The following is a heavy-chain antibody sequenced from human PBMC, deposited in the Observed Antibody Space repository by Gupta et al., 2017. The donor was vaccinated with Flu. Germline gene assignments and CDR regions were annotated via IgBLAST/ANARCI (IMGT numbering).Heavy chain of an antibody. Sequence: QVQLVESGGGVVQPGRSLRLSCAASGFTFSSYGMHWVRQAPDKGLEWVAVISYDGSNKYYADSVKGRFTISRDNSKNTLYLQMNSLRAEDTAVYYCAKDLKPDPDAFDIWGQGTMVTVSS. CDR3: AKDLKPDPDAFDI. V-gene: IGHV3-30*18. CDR1: GFTFSSYG. CDR2: ISYDGSNK. J-gene: IGHJ3*02.